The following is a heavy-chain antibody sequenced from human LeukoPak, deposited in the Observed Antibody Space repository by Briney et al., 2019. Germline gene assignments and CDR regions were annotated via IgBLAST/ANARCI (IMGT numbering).Heavy chain of an antibody. V-gene: IGHV4-59*01. CDR2: IYYSGST. J-gene: IGHJ5*02. D-gene: IGHD3-9*01. Sequence: SETLSLTCTVSGGSISSYYWSWIRQPPGKGLEWIWYIYYSGSTNYNPSLKSRVNISVDTSKKQFSLKLSSVTAADTAVYYCAREVYDITPDNWFDPWGQGTMVTVSS. CDR1: GGSISSYY. CDR3: AREVYDITPDNWFDP.